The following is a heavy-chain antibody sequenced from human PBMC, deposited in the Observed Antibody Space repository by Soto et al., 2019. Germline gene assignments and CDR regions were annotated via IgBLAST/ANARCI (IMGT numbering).Heavy chain of an antibody. D-gene: IGHD2-2*01. J-gene: IGHJ6*02. CDR2: IIPILGIA. CDR1: GGTFSSYT. CDR3: ARDTVVVPAADYYGMAV. Sequence: QVQLVQSGAEVKNPGSSVKVSCQASGGTFSSYTISWVRQAPGPGLEWMGRIIPILGIANYAQKFQGRVTITADKSTSTAYMELSRLRSADTAVYYCARDTVVVPAADYYGMAVWCQGTTVTVS. V-gene: IGHV1-69*08.